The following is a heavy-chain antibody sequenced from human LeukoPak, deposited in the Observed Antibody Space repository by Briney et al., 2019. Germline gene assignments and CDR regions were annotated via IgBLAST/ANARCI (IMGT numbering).Heavy chain of an antibody. CDR3: TTRLRNHFDY. CDR1: GFTFSSYS. CDR2: ISDGSRDT. J-gene: IGHJ4*02. V-gene: IGHV3-21*04. D-gene: IGHD5-12*01. Sequence: GGSLRLSCAASGFTFSSYSMNWVRQAPGKGLEWVSTISDGSRDTHYAGSVKGRFTISRDDSQNIVYLQMDSLRAEDTALYYCTTRLRNHFDYWGQGTQVTVSS.